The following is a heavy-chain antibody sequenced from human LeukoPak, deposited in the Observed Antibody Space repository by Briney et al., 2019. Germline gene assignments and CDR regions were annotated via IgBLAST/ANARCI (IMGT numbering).Heavy chain of an antibody. V-gene: IGHV3-21*01. Sequence: PGGSLRLSCAASGFTFSSYSMNWVRQAPGKGLEWVSSISSSSSYIYYADSVKGRFTISRDNAKNSLYLQMNSLRAEDTAVYYCARDGSYADWWHDSSGYNFDYWGQGTLVTVSS. D-gene: IGHD3-22*01. CDR1: GFTFSSYS. CDR3: ARDGSYADWWHDSSGYNFDY. J-gene: IGHJ4*02. CDR2: ISSSSSYI.